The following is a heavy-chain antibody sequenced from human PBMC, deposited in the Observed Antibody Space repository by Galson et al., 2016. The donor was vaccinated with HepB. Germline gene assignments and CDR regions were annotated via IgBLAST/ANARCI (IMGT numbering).Heavy chain of an antibody. J-gene: IGHJ4*02. Sequence: ETLSLTCTVSGGSISSSNSFWGWIRQPPGKGLEWIGIISYTGNTYYNPSLKSRVTISVDTSKNRFSLNLSSVTAADTAVYYCAKRAGLSGTPFDYWGQGSLVTVSS. CDR2: ISYTGNT. V-gene: IGHV4-39*07. CDR3: AKRAGLSGTPFDY. D-gene: IGHD3-10*01. CDR1: GGSISSSNSF.